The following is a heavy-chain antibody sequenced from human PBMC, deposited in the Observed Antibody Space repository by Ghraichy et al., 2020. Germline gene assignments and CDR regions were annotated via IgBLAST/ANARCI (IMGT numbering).Heavy chain of an antibody. J-gene: IGHJ6*02. CDR2: ISSSSSTI. CDR3: ARDSYCSSTSCYDSYGMDV. V-gene: IGHV3-48*02. CDR1: GFTFSSYS. Sequence: LTCAASGFTFSSYSMNWVRQAPGKGLEWVSYISSSSSTIYYADSVKGRFTISRDNAQNSLYLQMNSLRDEDTAVYYCARDSYCSSTSCYDSYGMDVWGQGTTVTVSS. D-gene: IGHD2-2*01.